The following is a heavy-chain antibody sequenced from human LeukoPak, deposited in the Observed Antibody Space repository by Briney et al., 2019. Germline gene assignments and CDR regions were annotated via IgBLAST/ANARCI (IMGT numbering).Heavy chain of an antibody. D-gene: IGHD5-24*01. CDR1: GASINNNF. CDR3: ARGARAGYNLEPFDY. CDR2: IYYSGST. V-gene: IGHV4-59*08. J-gene: IGHJ4*02. Sequence: SETLSLTCTVSGASINNNFWTWIRQPPGKGLEWIGYIYYSGSTKYNPSLKSRVTISVDTSKNQFSLKLSSVTAADTAVYYCARGARAGYNLEPFDYWGQGTLVTVSS.